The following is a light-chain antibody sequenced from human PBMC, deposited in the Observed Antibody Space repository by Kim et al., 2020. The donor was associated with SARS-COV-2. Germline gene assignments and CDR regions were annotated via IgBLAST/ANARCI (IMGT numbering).Light chain of an antibody. J-gene: IGLJ2*01. CDR2: DTN. CDR1: TEAVTRVHS. CDR3: LVTSNNARV. V-gene: IGLV7-46*01. Sequence: PEGTAILPCGSSTEAVTRVHSPYGYQQRPGQAPRTLIYDTNNKHSWTPARFSGSLLGGKAALTLSGAQPEDEAEYYCLVTSNNARVFGGGTQLTVL.